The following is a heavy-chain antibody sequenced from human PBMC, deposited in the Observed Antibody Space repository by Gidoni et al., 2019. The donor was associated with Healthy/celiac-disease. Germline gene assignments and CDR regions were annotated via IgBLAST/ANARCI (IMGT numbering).Heavy chain of an antibody. V-gene: IGHV3-23*01. CDR3: AKDSRRVTIFGVATPDFDY. Sequence: EVQLLESGGGLVQPGGSLRLSCAASGFTFSSYAMSWVRQAPGKGLEWVSAISGSGGSTYYADSVKGRFTISRDNSNNTLYLQMNSLRAEDTAVYYCAKDSRRVTIFGVATPDFDYWGQGTLVTVSS. J-gene: IGHJ4*02. D-gene: IGHD3-3*01. CDR1: GFTFSSYA. CDR2: ISGSGGST.